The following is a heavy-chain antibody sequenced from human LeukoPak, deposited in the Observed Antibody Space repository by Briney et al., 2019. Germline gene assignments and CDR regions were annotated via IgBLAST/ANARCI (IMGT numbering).Heavy chain of an antibody. D-gene: IGHD4-17*01. V-gene: IGHV3-30*02. Sequence: GGSLRLSRAASGFTFSSYGMHWVRQAPGKGLEWVAFIRYDGSNKYYADSVKGRFTISRDNPKNTLYLQMNSLRAEDTAVYYCAKGPDYGDYPGDAFDIWGQGTMVTVSS. J-gene: IGHJ3*02. CDR2: IRYDGSNK. CDR3: AKGPDYGDYPGDAFDI. CDR1: GFTFSSYG.